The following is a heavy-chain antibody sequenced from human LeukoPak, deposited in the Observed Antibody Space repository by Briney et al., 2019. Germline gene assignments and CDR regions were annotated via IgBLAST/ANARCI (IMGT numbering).Heavy chain of an antibody. CDR1: GFTFSSYA. V-gene: IGHV3-23*01. D-gene: IGHD6-19*01. CDR3: AKGGGQWPYNWFDP. CDR2: ISGSGGST. Sequence: GGSLRLSCAASGFTFSSYAMSWVRQAPGKGPEWVSAISGSGGSTYYADSVKGRFTISRDNSKNTLYLQMNSLRAEDTAVYYCAKGGGQWPYNWFDPWGQGTLVTVSS. J-gene: IGHJ5*02.